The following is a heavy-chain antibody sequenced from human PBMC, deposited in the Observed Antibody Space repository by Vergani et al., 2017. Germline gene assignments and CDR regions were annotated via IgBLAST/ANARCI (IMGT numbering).Heavy chain of an antibody. V-gene: IGHV3-23*01. J-gene: IGHJ1*01. D-gene: IGHD3-10*01. CDR2: ISSGGGDI. Sequence: EVQLLESGGGLVQPGGSRRRSCAGAGFTFDTYTMAYVRQAPGKGLEWVATISSGGGDIFYAVSVKGRFTIYRDNSKNTLFLQMNSLKDEDTAVYYCTTAWGLYYLHGEYFQYWGRGTLVSVSS. CDR3: TTAWGLYYLHGEYFQY. CDR1: GFTFDTYT.